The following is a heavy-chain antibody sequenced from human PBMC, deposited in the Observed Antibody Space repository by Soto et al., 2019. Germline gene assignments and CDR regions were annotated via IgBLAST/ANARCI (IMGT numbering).Heavy chain of an antibody. CDR3: ARIGSWALNFDY. CDR1: GFTFSNYH. Sequence: QVQLVESGGGVVQPGRSLRLSCVASGFTFSNYHMHWVRQAPGKGLEWVAVIWSDGSNKYYAYSVKGRFTISRDNSKNTLNLQMNSLRAEDTAVYYCARIGSWALNFDYWGQGTLVTVSS. D-gene: IGHD6-13*01. CDR2: IWSDGSNK. V-gene: IGHV3-33*01. J-gene: IGHJ4*02.